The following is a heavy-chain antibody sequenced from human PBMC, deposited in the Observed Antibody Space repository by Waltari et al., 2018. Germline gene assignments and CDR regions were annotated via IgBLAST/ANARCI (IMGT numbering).Heavy chain of an antibody. CDR2: IHPNSGDT. Sequence: QVQLVQSGAEVQKPGASVKVSCKASGYTFTGPYIHWVRQAPGQGLEWMGWIHPNSGDTNYAQKFQGRVTMTGDTSINTAYIELSSLRSDDTAIYYCAKSRDGYNFFDYWGQGALVTVSS. CDR1: GYTFTGPY. D-gene: IGHD5-12*01. J-gene: IGHJ4*02. V-gene: IGHV1-2*02. CDR3: AKSRDGYNFFDY.